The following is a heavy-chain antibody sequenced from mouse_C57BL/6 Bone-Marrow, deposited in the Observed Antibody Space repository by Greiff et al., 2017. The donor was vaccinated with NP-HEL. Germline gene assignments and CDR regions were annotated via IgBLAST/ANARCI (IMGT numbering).Heavy chain of an antibody. J-gene: IGHJ4*01. D-gene: IGHD3-2*02. CDR1: GYAFTNYL. V-gene: IGHV1-54*01. CDR3: ARSSSGYSYYAMAY. CDR2: INPGGGGT. Sequence: QVQLKQSGAELVRPGTSVKVSCKASGYAFTNYLIEWVKQRPGKGLEWIGVINPGGGGTNYNEKFKGKATLTADKSSSTAYMQLSSLTSEDTAVYFCARSSSGYSYYAMAYWGQGTSVTVSA.